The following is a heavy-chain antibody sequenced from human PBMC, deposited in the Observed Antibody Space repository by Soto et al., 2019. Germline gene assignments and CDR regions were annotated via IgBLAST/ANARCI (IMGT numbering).Heavy chain of an antibody. CDR1: GYTFTSYA. V-gene: IGHV1-3*01. Sequence: ASVKVSCKASGYTFTSYAMHWVRQAPGQRLEWMGWINAGNANTKYSQKFQGRVTITRDTSASTAYMELSSLRSEDTAVYYCARGPLRNWFDPWGQGTLVTVSS. CDR2: INAGNANT. J-gene: IGHJ5*02. CDR3: ARGPLRNWFDP.